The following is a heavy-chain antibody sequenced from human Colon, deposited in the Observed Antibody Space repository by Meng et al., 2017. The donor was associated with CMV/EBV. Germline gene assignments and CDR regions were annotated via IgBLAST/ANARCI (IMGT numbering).Heavy chain of an antibody. J-gene: IGHJ4*02. V-gene: IGHV4-59*01. CDR2: IYYSGST. D-gene: IGHD3-16*01. CDR3: ARDLGGDYFDY. CDR1: GGSISSYY. Sequence: SETLSLTCSLSGGSISSYYWSWIRQPPGKGLEWIGYIYYSGSTNYNPSLKSRVTISVDTSKNQFSLKLSSVTAADTAVYYCARDLGGDYFDYWGQGTLVTVSS.